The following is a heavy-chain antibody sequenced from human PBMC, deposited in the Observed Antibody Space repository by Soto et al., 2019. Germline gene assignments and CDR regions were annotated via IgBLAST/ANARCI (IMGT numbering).Heavy chain of an antibody. J-gene: IGHJ6*02. CDR3: ARGGHIAAAGQEDGSYYYYGMDV. Sequence: SETLSLTCAVSGGSISSGGFSWSWIRQPPGKGLESIGYINHSGSTYYNPSLKSRVTISVDTSKNQFSLKLSSVTAADTAVYYCARGGHIAAAGQEDGSYYYYGMDVWGQGTTVTVSS. CDR2: INHSGST. CDR1: GGSISSGGFS. V-gene: IGHV4-30-2*01. D-gene: IGHD6-13*01.